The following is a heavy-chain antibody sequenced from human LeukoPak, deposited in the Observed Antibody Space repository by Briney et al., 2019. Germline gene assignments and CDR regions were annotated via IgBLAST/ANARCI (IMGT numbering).Heavy chain of an antibody. CDR2: IYYSGST. V-gene: IGHV4-38-2*01. CDR1: GYSISSGYY. D-gene: IGHD2-2*01. CDR3: ARHYQYQLQEDRYYYYMDV. J-gene: IGHJ6*03. Sequence: PSETLSLTCAVSGYSISSGYYWGWIRQPPGKGLEWIAYIYYSGSTNYNPSLKSRVTISLDTSKNQLSLKLRSVTAADTAVYYCARHYQYQLQEDRYYYYMDVWGKGTTVTVSS.